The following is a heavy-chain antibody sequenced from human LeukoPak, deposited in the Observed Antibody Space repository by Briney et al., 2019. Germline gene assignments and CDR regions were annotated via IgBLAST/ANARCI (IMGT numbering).Heavy chain of an antibody. V-gene: IGHV1-2*02. CDR1: GYTFTGCY. Sequence: GASVKVSCKASGYTFTGCYMHWVRQAPGQWLEWMGWISPNSGGTNYAQKFQGRVTMTRDTSISTAYMELSRLRSGDTAVYYCAREGYCSSTSCSPQFDYWGQGTLVTVSS. J-gene: IGHJ4*02. CDR2: ISPNSGGT. D-gene: IGHD2-2*01. CDR3: AREGYCSSTSCSPQFDY.